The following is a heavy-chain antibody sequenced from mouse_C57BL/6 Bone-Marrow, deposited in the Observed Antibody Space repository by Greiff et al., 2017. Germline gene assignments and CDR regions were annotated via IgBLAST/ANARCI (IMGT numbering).Heavy chain of an antibody. CDR2: ISDGGSYT. Sequence: DVMLVESGRGLVKPGGSLKLSCAASGFTFSSYAMSWVRQTPEKRLEWVATISDGGSYTYYPDNVKGRFTISRDNAKNNLYLQMSHLKSEDTAMYYCARADYYGIPGDYWGQGTTLTVAS. CDR1: GFTFSSYA. CDR3: ARADYYGIPGDY. V-gene: IGHV5-4*03. J-gene: IGHJ2*01. D-gene: IGHD1-1*01.